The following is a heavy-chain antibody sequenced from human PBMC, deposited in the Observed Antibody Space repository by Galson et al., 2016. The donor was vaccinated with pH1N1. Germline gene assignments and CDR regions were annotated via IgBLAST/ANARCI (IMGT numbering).Heavy chain of an antibody. CDR1: GFSLSTSGVG. Sequence: PALVKPTQTLTLTCTFSGFSLSTSGVGVGWIRQPPGKALEWLALIYWDDDKRYSPSLNSGLTITKDTSKNQVVLTMTNMDPLDTATYYCAHAEGGGYDSEGIFYYFYGMDVWGQGTTVTVSS. V-gene: IGHV2-5*02. D-gene: IGHD5-12*01. J-gene: IGHJ6*02. CDR3: AHAEGGGYDSEGIFYYFYGMDV. CDR2: IYWDDDK.